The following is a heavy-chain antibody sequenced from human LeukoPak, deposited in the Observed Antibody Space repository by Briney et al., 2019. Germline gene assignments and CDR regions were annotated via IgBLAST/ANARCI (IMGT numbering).Heavy chain of an antibody. CDR1: GGSISYYY. Sequence: PSETLSLTCTVSGGSISYYYWSWIRHPPGKGLEWIGSIYYSGSTSYNPSLQSRVTISVETSKNQVSLKLSSVTAADTAVYYCARHLYTGYDYWGQGILVTVSS. CDR2: IYYSGST. CDR3: ARHLYTGYDY. V-gene: IGHV4-59*01. D-gene: IGHD5-12*01. J-gene: IGHJ4*02.